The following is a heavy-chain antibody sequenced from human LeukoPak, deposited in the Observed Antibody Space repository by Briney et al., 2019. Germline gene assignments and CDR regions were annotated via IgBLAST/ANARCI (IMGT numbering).Heavy chain of an antibody. CDR1: GFTFSSYA. D-gene: IGHD6-13*01. CDR2: ISGSGGST. CDR3: AKDRLAAGSLFFDY. V-gene: IGHV3-23*01. Sequence: AGGSLRLSCAASGFTFSSYAMSWVRQAPGKGLEWVSAISGSGGSTYYADSVKGRFTISRDNSKNTLYLQMNSLRAEDTAMYYCAKDRLAAGSLFFDYWGQGTLVTVSS. J-gene: IGHJ4*02.